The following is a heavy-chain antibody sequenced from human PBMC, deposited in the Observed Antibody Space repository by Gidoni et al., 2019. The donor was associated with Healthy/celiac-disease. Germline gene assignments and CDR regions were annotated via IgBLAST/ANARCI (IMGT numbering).Heavy chain of an antibody. CDR1: GGSFSGYY. V-gene: IGHV4-34*01. D-gene: IGHD2-8*02. CDR3: ARVVWSGNLDY. J-gene: IGHJ4*02. CDR2: INHSGST. Sequence: QVQLQQWGAGLLKPSETLSLTCAVYGGSFSGYYWSWIRQPPGKGLEWIGEINHSGSTNYNPSLKSRVTISVDTSKNQFSLKLSSVTAADTAVYYCARVVWSGNLDYWGQGTLVTVSS.